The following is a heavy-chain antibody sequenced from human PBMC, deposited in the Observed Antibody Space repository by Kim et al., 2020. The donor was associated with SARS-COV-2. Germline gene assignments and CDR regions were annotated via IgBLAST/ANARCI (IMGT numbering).Heavy chain of an antibody. Sequence: YNEYAVSGKSRVTINPDTSKNQFSLQLNSVTPEDTAVFYCARSSNSYLDYWGQGTLVTVSS. CDR3: ARSSNSYLDY. J-gene: IGHJ4*02. V-gene: IGHV6-1*01. D-gene: IGHD3-16*02. CDR2: YN.